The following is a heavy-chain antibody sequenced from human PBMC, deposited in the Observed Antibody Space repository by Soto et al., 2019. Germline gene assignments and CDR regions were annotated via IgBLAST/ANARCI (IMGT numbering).Heavy chain of an antibody. V-gene: IGHV4-59*01. D-gene: IGHD1-26*01. J-gene: IGHJ4*02. CDR1: GGSISSYY. Sequence: EPLSLTCTVSGGSISSYYWSWIRQPPGKGLEWIGYIYYSGSTNYNPSLKSRVTISVDTSKNQSSLKLSSVTAADTAVYYCARSWASTNDYWGQGTLVTVSS. CDR2: IYYSGST. CDR3: ARSWASTNDY.